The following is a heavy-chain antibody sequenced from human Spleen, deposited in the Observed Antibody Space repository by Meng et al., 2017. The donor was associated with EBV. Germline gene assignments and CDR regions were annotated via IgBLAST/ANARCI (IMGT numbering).Heavy chain of an antibody. D-gene: IGHD2-8*02. CDR1: GASISDSSAY. J-gene: IGHJ4*02. V-gene: IGHV4-39*01. CDR3: ARHTGDFDY. CDR2: ISSSGST. Sequence: QLQLQEPGPRRVRPSETLSLTCGVSGASISDSSAYWGWIRQSPRKGLEWIGTISSSGSTFYNPSLESRLTLSVDTTENHFALKLTSVTAADTAMYYCARHTGDFDYWGQGALVTVSS.